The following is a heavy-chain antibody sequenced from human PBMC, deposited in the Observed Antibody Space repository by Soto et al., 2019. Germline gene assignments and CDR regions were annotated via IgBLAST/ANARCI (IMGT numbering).Heavy chain of an antibody. CDR3: AAAEGGPMAGAY. CDR2: IVVGSGNT. J-gene: IGHJ4*02. Sequence: AVKVSCKASGFTFTSSAVQWVRQARGQRLEWIGWIVVGSGNTNYAQKFQERVTITRDMSTSTAYMELSSLRSEDTAVYYCAAAEGGPMAGAYWGQGTLVTVSS. V-gene: IGHV1-58*01. CDR1: GFTFTSSA. D-gene: IGHD6-19*01.